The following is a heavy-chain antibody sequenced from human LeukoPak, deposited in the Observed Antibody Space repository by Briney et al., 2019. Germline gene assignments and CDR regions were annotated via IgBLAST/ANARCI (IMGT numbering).Heavy chain of an antibody. Sequence: PSEPLSLTCTVSGGSISGSSYYWGWIRQPPGKGLEWIGSIYYSGSTYYNPSLKSRVTISVDTSKNQFSLKLSSVTAADTAVYYCARRGDGYNYFGFDYWGQGTLVTVSS. CDR3: ARRGDGYNYFGFDY. J-gene: IGHJ4*02. D-gene: IGHD5-24*01. CDR1: GGSISGSSYY. V-gene: IGHV4-39*01. CDR2: IYYSGST.